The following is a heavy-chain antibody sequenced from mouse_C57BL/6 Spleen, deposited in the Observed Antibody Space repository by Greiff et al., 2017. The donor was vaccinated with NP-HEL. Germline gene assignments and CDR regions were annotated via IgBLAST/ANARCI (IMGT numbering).Heavy chain of an antibody. CDR3: ARRSNYNYYAMDY. CDR2: ISSGSSTI. CDR1: GFTFSDYG. D-gene: IGHD2-5*01. V-gene: IGHV5-17*01. J-gene: IGHJ4*01. Sequence: DVQLQESGGGLVKPGGSLKLSCAASGFTFSDYGMHWVRQAPEKGLEWVAYISSGSSTIYYADTVKGRFTISRDNAKNTLFLQMTSLRSADTAMYYCARRSNYNYYAMDYWGQGTSVTVSS.